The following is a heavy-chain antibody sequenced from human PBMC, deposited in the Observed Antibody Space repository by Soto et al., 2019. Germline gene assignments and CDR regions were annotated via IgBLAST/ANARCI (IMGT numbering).Heavy chain of an antibody. CDR1: GFTFSNAW. D-gene: IGHD1-26*01. CDR3: TTDDSGSYWSGFDY. Sequence: PGGSLRLSCAAYGFTFSNAWMSWVRQAPGKGLEWVGRIKSKTDGGTTDYAAPVKGRFTISRDDSKNTLYLQMNSLKTEDTAVYYCTTDDSGSYWSGFDYWGQGTLVTVSS. CDR2: IKSKTDGGTT. J-gene: IGHJ4*02. V-gene: IGHV3-15*01.